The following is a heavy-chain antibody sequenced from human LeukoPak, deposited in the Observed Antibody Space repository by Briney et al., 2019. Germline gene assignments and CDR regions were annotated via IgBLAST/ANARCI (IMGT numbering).Heavy chain of an antibody. D-gene: IGHD3-10*01. CDR2: IGTAGDT. Sequence: PGGSLRLSCAASGFTFSSYDMLWVRQATGKGLEWVSAIGTAGDTYYPGSVKGRFTISRENAKNSLYLQMNSLRAGDTAVYYCARAPYYYGPGGYYGMDVWGQGTTVTVSS. V-gene: IGHV3-13*01. J-gene: IGHJ6*02. CDR1: GFTFSSYD. CDR3: ARAPYYYGPGGYYGMDV.